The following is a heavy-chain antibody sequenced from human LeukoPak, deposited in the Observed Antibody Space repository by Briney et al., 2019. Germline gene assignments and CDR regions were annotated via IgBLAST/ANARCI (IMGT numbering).Heavy chain of an antibody. CDR2: IYYSGST. J-gene: IGHJ4*02. D-gene: IGHD5-18*01. Sequence: KPSETLYLTCTVSGGSISSSSYYWGWIRQPPGKGLEWIGSIYYSGSTYYNPSLKSRVTISVDTSKNQFSLKLSSVTAADTAVYYCARHITAMVLGYWGQGTLVTVSS. CDR1: GGSISSSSYY. V-gene: IGHV4-39*01. CDR3: ARHITAMVLGY.